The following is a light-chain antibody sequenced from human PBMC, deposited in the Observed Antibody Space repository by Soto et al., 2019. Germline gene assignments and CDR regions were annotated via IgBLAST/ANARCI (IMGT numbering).Light chain of an antibody. CDR3: QQRSNWPPIT. CDR2: DAS. V-gene: IGKV3-11*01. CDR1: QSVISY. J-gene: IGKJ5*01. Sequence: EIVLTQSPATLSLSPGERATLSCRASQSVISYLAWYQQKPGQVPRLLIYDASNRATGIPARFSGSGSETEFTLTISSLETEDFAVYYCQQRSNWPPITFGQGTRLEIK.